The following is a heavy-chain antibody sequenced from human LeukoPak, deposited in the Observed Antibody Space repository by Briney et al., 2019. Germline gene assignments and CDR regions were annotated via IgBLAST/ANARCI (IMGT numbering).Heavy chain of an antibody. CDR1: GFTFDDHA. V-gene: IGHV3-43*02. D-gene: IGHD3-10*01. J-gene: IGHJ4*02. CDR2: ISGDGGST. Sequence: PGGALRLSCAASGFTFDDHAMHSARQAPGKGLECVSLISGDGGSTYYADSVKGRFTISRDNSKNSLYLQMNSLRTEDTALYYCAKFSSFRSYSVFDYWGQGTMVTVSS. CDR3: AKFSSFRSYSVFDY.